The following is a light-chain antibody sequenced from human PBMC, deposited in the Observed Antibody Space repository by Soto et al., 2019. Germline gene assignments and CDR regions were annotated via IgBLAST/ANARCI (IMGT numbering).Light chain of an antibody. Sequence: DIQMTQSPSTLSGSVGDRVTITCRASQTISSWLAWYQQKPGKAPKLLIYKASTLKSGVPSRFSGSGSGTEFTLTISSLQPDDFATYYCQHYNSYSEAVGQGTKVYNK. CDR3: QHYNSYSEA. V-gene: IGKV1-5*03. CDR2: KAS. CDR1: QTISSW. J-gene: IGKJ1*01.